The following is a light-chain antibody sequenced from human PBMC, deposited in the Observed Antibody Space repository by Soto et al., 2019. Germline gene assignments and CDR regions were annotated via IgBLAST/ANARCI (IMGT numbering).Light chain of an antibody. CDR2: WXS. Sequence: DIVITYSPDSLAVSLGERATIQRXSSHSVFDGSNNRNYLAWXQHKPGXPPNXXXDWXSIRAYGCPDRLSGSGSGTDFTRTISSLQAEDGVGYYCQQYYSTTWTFGQGTKVDI. V-gene: IGKV4-1*01. CDR3: QQYYSTTWT. J-gene: IGKJ1*01. CDR1: HSVFDGSNNRNY.